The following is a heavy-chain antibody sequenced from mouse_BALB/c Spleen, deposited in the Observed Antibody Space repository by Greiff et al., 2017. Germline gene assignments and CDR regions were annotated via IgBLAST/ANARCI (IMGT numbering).Heavy chain of an antibody. CDR2: IYPGNVNT. CDR1: GYTFTSYY. D-gene: IGHD2-4*01. J-gene: IGHJ3*01. CDR3: ARYYYDYDVPFAY. Sequence: VQLQESGPELVKPGASVRISCKASGYTFTSYYIHWVKQRPGQGLEWIGWIYPGNVNTKYNEKFKGKATLTADKSSSTAYMQLSSLTSEDSAVYFCARYYYDYDVPFAYWGQGTLVTVSA. V-gene: IGHV1S56*01.